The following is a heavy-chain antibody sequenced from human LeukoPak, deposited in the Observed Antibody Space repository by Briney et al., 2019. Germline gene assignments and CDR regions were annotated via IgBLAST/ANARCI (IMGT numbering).Heavy chain of an antibody. CDR2: ISSSSSYI. J-gene: IGHJ4*02. D-gene: IGHD6-13*01. CDR1: EFTFSNYN. Sequence: PGGSLRLSCAASEFTFSNYNMNWVRQAPGKGLEWVSSISSSSSYIYYADSVKGRFTISRDNAKNSLYLQMNSLRAEDTAVDYCASTSSSWYGKDYWGQGTLVTVPS. V-gene: IGHV3-21*01. CDR3: ASTSSSWYGKDY.